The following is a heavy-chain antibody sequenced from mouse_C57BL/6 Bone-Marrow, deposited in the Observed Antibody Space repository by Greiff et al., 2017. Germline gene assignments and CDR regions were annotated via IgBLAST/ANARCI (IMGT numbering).Heavy chain of an antibody. V-gene: IGHV5-12*01. Sequence: EVKLMESGGGLVQPGGSLKLSCAASGFTFSDYYMYWVRQTPEKRLEWVAYISNGGGSNYYPDTVKGRFTISRDNAKNTLYLQRSRLKSEDTAMYYCARGPYWGQGTLVTVSA. J-gene: IGHJ3*01. CDR3: ARGPY. CDR2: ISNGGGSN. CDR1: GFTFSDYY.